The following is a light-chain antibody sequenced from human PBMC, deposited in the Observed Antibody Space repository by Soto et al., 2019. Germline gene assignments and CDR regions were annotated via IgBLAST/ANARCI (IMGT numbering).Light chain of an antibody. CDR3: AAWDDSLNGYV. CDR2: RNN. Sequence: QSVLTQPPSASGTPGQRVTISCSGSSSNIGSNYVYWYQQLPGTAPKLLIYRNNQRPSGVPDRFSGSKSGTSASLAISGLQSEDEAVYYCAAWDDSLNGYVFGTGTKVTVL. V-gene: IGLV1-47*01. CDR1: SSNIGSNY. J-gene: IGLJ1*01.